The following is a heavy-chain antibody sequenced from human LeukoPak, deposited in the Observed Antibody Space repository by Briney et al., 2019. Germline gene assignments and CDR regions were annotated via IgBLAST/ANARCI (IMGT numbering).Heavy chain of an antibody. CDR1: GFSFSSYS. CDR3: AGDARGYSYGNTDY. CDR2: ISSNSYYI. V-gene: IGHV3-21*05. D-gene: IGHD5-18*01. J-gene: IGHJ4*02. Sequence: GGSLRLSCAASGFSFSSYSMNWVRQAPGKGLEWVSYISSNSYYIYYADSVKGRFTISRDNAKNSVYLQANSLRAEDTAVYYCAGDARGYSYGNTDYWGQGILVTVSS.